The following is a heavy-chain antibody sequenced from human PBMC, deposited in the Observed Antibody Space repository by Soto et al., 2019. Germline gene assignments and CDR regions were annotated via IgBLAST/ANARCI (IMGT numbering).Heavy chain of an antibody. CDR3: ARDRRLYCSDTSCYSTVDY. CDR1: GYTFTSYG. Sequence: GASVKVSCKASGYTFTSYGFSWVRQAPGQGLEWMGWISTYNGNTNYAQKFQGRVTMTTDTSTSTAYMEVRSLRSDDTAVYYCARDRRLYCSDTSCYSTVDYWGQGTLVTVSS. V-gene: IGHV1-18*01. J-gene: IGHJ4*02. D-gene: IGHD2-15*01. CDR2: ISTYNGNT.